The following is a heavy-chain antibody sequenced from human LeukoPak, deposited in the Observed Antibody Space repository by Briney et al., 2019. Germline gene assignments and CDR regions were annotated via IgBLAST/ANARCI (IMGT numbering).Heavy chain of an antibody. J-gene: IGHJ4*02. CDR1: GFTFSSYA. V-gene: IGHV3-23*01. Sequence: GGSLRLSCAASGFTFSSYAMSWVRQAPGKGLEWVSTISGSDDGTYYADSVKGRFTISRDNSRNTLYLQMNTLRAEDTAVYFCAKSPVSSCRGSFCYPFDYWGQGNLVTVSS. CDR3: AKSPVSSCRGSFCYPFDY. CDR2: ISGSDDGT. D-gene: IGHD2-15*01.